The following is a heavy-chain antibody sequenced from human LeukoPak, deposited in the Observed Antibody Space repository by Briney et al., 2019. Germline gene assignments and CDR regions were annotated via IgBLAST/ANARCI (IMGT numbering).Heavy chain of an antibody. Sequence: ASVKVSCKVSGYTLTELSMNWVRQAPGKGLEWMGGFDPEDGETIYAQKFQGRVTMTEDTSTDTAYMELSSLRSEDTAVYYCATVRSDYGDYYYYYGMDVWGQGTTVTVSS. D-gene: IGHD4-17*01. J-gene: IGHJ6*02. V-gene: IGHV1-24*01. CDR3: ATVRSDYGDYYYYYGMDV. CDR1: GYTLTELS. CDR2: FDPEDGET.